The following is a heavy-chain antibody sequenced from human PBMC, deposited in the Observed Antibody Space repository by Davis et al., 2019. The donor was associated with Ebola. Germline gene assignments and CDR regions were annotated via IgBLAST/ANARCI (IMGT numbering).Heavy chain of an antibody. CDR2: IYYSGST. D-gene: IGHD2-2*01. Sequence: PSETLSLTCTVSGGSISSYYWSWIRQPPGKGLEWIGYIYYSGSTNYNPSLKSRVTISVDTSKNQFSLKLSSVTAADTAVYYCARGTVPAAPRWFDPWGQGTLVTVSS. J-gene: IGHJ5*02. V-gene: IGHV4-59*01. CDR1: GGSISSYY. CDR3: ARGTVPAAPRWFDP.